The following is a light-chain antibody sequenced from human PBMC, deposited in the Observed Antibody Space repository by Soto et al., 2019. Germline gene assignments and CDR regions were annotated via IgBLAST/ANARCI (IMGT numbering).Light chain of an antibody. V-gene: IGLV2-8*01. J-gene: IGLJ2*01. CDR2: EVS. CDR1: SSDVGGYNY. Sequence: QSALTQPPSASGSPGQSVTISCTGTSSDVGGYNYVSWYQQHPGEAPKLIIYEVSKRPSGVPDRFSGSKSGNTASLTVSGLQTEDEAAYYCSSYTGSNNFVVFGGGTKLTVL. CDR3: SSYTGSNNFVV.